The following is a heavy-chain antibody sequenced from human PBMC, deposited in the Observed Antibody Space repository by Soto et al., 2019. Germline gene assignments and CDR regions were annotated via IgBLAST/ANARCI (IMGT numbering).Heavy chain of an antibody. V-gene: IGHV3-30*18. CDR1: GFTFSSYG. CDR2: MSYDGSKK. J-gene: IGHJ6*02. D-gene: IGHD2-8*01. CDR3: AKTLYSHDYYYGMDV. Sequence: GGSLRLSCAASGFTFSSYGMHWVRQAPGKGLEWVAVMSYDGSKKYYADSVKGRFTISRDNSKNTLYLEMNSLRPEDTAVYYCAKTLYSHDYYYGMDVWGQGTTVTVSS.